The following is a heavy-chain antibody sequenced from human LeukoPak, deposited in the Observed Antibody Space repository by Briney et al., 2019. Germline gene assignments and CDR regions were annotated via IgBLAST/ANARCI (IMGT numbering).Heavy chain of an antibody. D-gene: IGHD2-2*01. CDR2: INHSGST. V-gene: IGHV4-34*01. CDR3: ARASIVVVPAALFDY. Sequence: SETRSLTCAVNGGSFSGYYWSWIRQPPGKGLEWIGEINHSGSTNYNPSLKSRVTISVDTSKNQFSLKLSSVTAADTAVYYCARASIVVVPAALFDYWGQGTLVTVSS. CDR1: GGSFSGYY. J-gene: IGHJ4*02.